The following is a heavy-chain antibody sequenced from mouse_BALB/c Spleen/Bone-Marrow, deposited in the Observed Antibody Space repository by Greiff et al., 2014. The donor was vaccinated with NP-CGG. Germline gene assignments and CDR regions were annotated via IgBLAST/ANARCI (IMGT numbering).Heavy chain of an antibody. V-gene: IGHV2-9*02. Sequence: VQLVESGPGLVAPSQSLSITCTVSGFSLTNYGVHWVRQPPGKGLEWLGVIWADGSTNYNSALMSRLSISKDNSKSQVFFKMNSLQTDDIAMYYCARITTATGAMDYWGQGTSVTVSS. CDR3: ARITTATGAMDY. CDR2: IWADGST. D-gene: IGHD1-2*01. CDR1: GFSLTNYG. J-gene: IGHJ4*01.